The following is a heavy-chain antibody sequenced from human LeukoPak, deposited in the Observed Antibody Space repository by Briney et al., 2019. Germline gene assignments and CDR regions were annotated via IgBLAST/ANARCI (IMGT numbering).Heavy chain of an antibody. J-gene: IGHJ4*02. CDR2: IIPILGIA. D-gene: IGHD3-22*01. CDR3: ASGVDDSSGYRDY. CDR1: GGTFSSYA. V-gene: IGHV1-69*04. Sequence: GASVKVSCKASGGTFSSYAISWVRQAPGQGLEWMGRIIPILGIANYAQKFQGRVTITADKSTSTAYTELSSLRSEDTAVYYCASGVDDSSGYRDYWGQGTLVTVSS.